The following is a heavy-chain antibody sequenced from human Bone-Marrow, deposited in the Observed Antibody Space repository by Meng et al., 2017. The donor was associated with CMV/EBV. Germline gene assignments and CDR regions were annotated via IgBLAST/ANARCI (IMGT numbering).Heavy chain of an antibody. CDR3: ARDRMGFGELFV. CDR2: ISQGGSVT. Sequence: SCAAFGFSLSPSWMQWVRQAPGGGLVWVSRISQGGSVTAYADSVRGRFTISRDNAKNTLYLQMNSLRAEDTAVYYCARDRMGFGELFVWGQGTLVTVSS. V-gene: IGHV3-74*01. D-gene: IGHD3-10*01. J-gene: IGHJ4*02. CDR1: GFSLSPSW.